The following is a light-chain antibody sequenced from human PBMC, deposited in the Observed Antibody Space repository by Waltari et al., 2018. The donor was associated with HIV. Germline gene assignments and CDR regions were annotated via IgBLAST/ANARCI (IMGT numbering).Light chain of an antibody. Sequence: IVTTQSPDSLAASLAETDTIHFKSSQSFVYRSNNRNKLAWYQQKPGQAPRLLIYWASTRECGIPDRFSGSGSGTEFTLTINSLQAEDVAVYYCQQYYKSPWTFGQGTKVEI. CDR2: WAS. J-gene: IGKJ1*01. V-gene: IGKV4-1*01. CDR3: QQYYKSPWT. CDR1: QSFVYRSNNRNK.